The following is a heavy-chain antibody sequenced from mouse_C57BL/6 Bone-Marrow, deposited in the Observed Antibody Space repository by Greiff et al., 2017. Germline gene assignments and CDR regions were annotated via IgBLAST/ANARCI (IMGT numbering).Heavy chain of an antibody. J-gene: IGHJ2*01. Sequence: VHVKQSGAELVRPGASVKLSCTASGFNIKDDYMHWVKQRPEQGLEWIGWIDPENGDTEYASKFQGKATITADTSSNTAYLQLSSLTSEDTAVYYCTAEWSAGPMWYLEYWGQGTTLTVSA. V-gene: IGHV14-4*01. CDR1: GFNIKDDY. CDR3: TAEWSAGPMWYLEY. CDR2: IDPENGDT. D-gene: IGHD1-3*01.